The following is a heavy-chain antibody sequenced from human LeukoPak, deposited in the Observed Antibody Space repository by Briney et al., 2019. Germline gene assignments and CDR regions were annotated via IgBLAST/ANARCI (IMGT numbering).Heavy chain of an antibody. D-gene: IGHD3-16*01. CDR1: GGAFSSYA. CDR2: IIPILGIA. V-gene: IGHV1-69*04. Sequence: ASVKVSCKASGGAFSSYAISWVRQAPGQGLEWMGRIIPILGIANYAQKFQGRVTITADKSTSTAYMELSSLRSEDTAVYCCARLRLGELFVDYWGQGTLVTVSS. J-gene: IGHJ4*02. CDR3: ARLRLGELFVDY.